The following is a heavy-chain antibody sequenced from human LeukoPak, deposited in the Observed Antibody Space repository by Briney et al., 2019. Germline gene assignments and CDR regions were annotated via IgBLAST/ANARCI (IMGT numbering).Heavy chain of an antibody. CDR2: ISYDGTNK. V-gene: IGHV3-30-3*01. CDR1: GFTFSSYA. J-gene: IGHJ4*02. Sequence: GGSLRLSCAASGFTFSSYAMHWVRQAPGKGLEWVSVISYDGTNKYYADSVKGRFTISRDNSKNTMYLQVNSLRVEDAAVYYCARDLSGYYYFDYWGQGTLVTVSS. D-gene: IGHD3-22*01. CDR3: ARDLSGYYYFDY.